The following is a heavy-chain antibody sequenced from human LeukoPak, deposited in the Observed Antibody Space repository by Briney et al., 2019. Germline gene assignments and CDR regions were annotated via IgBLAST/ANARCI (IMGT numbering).Heavy chain of an antibody. CDR2: TDTSGRDV. CDR1: GFTFSAHS. D-gene: IGHD3-10*01. CDR3: ARGRSITLLRGVAMSDGFDI. J-gene: IGHJ3*02. Sequence: GGSLRLSCAASGFTFSAHSMNWVRQAPGKGLEWVSFTDTSGRDVYYGESVKGRFTISRDNAKNLLFLQMNGLRAEDTALYYCARGRSITLLRGVAMSDGFDIWGQGAMVAVSS. V-gene: IGHV3-21*06.